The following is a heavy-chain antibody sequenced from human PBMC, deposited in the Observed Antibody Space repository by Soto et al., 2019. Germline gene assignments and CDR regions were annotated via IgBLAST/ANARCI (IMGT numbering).Heavy chain of an antibody. D-gene: IGHD3-10*02. CDR3: ARTLFGWGIWFDP. Sequence: QVQLQEWGPGLVKPSETLSLTCTVSGGSISSYYWSWIRQPPGKGLEWIGYIYYSGHTNYNPSLKSRGTISVDTSKNQFSLKLSSVTAADTAVYYCARTLFGWGIWFDPWGQGTLVTVSS. V-gene: IGHV4-59*01. J-gene: IGHJ5*02. CDR2: IYYSGHT. CDR1: GGSISSYY.